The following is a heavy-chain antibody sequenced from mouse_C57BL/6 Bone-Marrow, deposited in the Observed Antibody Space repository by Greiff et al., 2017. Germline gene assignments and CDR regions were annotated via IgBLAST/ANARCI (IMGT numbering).Heavy chain of an antibody. CDR1: GYTFTSYG. CDR2: IYPRSGNT. V-gene: IGHV1-81*01. Sequence: VKLMESGAELARPGASVKLSCKASGYTFTSYGISWVKQRTGQGLEWIGEIYPRSGNTYYNEKFKGKATLTADKSSSTGYMELRSLTSEDSAVYFCARSANAMDYWGQGTSVTVSS. CDR3: ARSANAMDY. J-gene: IGHJ4*01.